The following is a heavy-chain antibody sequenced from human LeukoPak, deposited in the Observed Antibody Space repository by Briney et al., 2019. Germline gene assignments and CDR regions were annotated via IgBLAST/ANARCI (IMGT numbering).Heavy chain of an antibody. CDR2: ISGSGGST. Sequence: GGSLRLSCPASAFTVSRYAMGWVRQAPGKGLEWVSAISGSGGSTYYADSVKGRFTISRDNSKNTLYLQMNSLRAEDTAVYYFPKSLPGIAVAASFGYWGQGTLVTVSS. J-gene: IGHJ4*02. CDR3: PKSLPGIAVAASFGY. CDR1: AFTVSRYA. V-gene: IGHV3-23*01. D-gene: IGHD6-19*01.